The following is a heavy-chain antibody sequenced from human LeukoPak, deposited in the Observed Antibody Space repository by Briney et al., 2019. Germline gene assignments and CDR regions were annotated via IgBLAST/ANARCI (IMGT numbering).Heavy chain of an antibody. J-gene: IGHJ6*03. V-gene: IGHV4-59*01. D-gene: IGHD6-13*01. CDR1: GGSISSYY. Sequence: SETLSLTCTVSGGSISSYYWSWIRQPPGKGLEWIGYIYYSGSTNYNPSLKSRVTISVDTSKNRFSLKLSSVTAADTAVYYCAREIAAAGTSPYYYYYMDVWGKGTTVTVSS. CDR2: IYYSGST. CDR3: AREIAAAGTSPYYYYYMDV.